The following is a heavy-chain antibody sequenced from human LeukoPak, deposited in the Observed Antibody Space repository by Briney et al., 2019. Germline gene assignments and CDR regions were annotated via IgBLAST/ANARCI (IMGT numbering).Heavy chain of an antibody. D-gene: IGHD3-10*01. CDR2: ISGSGGST. J-gene: IGHJ4*02. CDR3: AKGKWFGELSLDY. V-gene: IGHV3-23*01. Sequence: PGGSLRLSCAASGFTFSSYGMSWVRQAPGKGLEWVSAISGSGGSTYYADSVKGRFTISRDNSKNTLYLQMNSLRAEDTAVYYCAKGKWFGELSLDYWGQGTLVTVSS. CDR1: GFTFSSYG.